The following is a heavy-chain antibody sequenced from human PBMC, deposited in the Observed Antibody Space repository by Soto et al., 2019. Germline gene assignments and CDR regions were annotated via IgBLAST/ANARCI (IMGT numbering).Heavy chain of an antibody. Sequence: QLQLQESGPGLVKPSETLSLTCTVSGGSISSSSYYWGWIRQPPGKGLEWIGSIYYSGSTYYNPSLKSRVTISVDTSKNQFSLKLSSVTAADTAVYYCARRGEGYDFWSGYNYYYYYMDVWGKGTTVTVSS. CDR2: IYYSGST. CDR1: GGSISSSSYY. D-gene: IGHD3-3*01. J-gene: IGHJ6*03. CDR3: ARRGEGYDFWSGYNYYYYYMDV. V-gene: IGHV4-39*01.